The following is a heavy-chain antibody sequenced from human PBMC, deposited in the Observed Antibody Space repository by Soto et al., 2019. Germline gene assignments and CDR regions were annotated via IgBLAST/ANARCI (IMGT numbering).Heavy chain of an antibody. V-gene: IGHV3-30-3*01. J-gene: IGHJ6*02. CDR2: ISYDGSNK. Sequence: GGSLRLSCAASGFTFSSYAMHWVRQAPGKGLEWVAVISYDGSNKYYADSVKGRFTISRDNPKNTLYLQMNSLGAEDTAVYYCARHRSNSIYYFYGVDVWGQGTTVTVSS. D-gene: IGHD1-26*01. CDR1: GFTFSSYA. CDR3: ARHRSNSIYYFYGVDV.